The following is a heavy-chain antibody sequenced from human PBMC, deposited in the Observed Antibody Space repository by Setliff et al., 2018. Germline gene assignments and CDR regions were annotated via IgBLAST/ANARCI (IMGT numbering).Heavy chain of an antibody. V-gene: IGHV1-69*10. CDR3: ARERGKGGYNPTPYFDY. Sequence: GASVKVSCKASGGTFSSYAISWVRQAPGQGLEWMGGIIPILGIANYAQKFQGRVTITADKSTSTAYMELSSLRSEDTAVYYCARERGKGGYNPTPYFDYWGQGTLVTVSS. D-gene: IGHD5-12*01. J-gene: IGHJ4*02. CDR1: GGTFSSYA. CDR2: IIPILGIA.